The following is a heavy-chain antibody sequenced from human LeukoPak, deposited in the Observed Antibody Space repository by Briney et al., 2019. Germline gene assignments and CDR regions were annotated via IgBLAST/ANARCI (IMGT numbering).Heavy chain of an antibody. V-gene: IGHV3-53*01. CDR3: ARHSSSWYFTFDI. D-gene: IGHD6-13*01. J-gene: IGHJ3*02. CDR2: IDSGGRT. Sequence: GSLRLSCAVSGFTVSSNYMSWVRQAPGKGLEWVSVIDSGGRTYYADSVKGRFTIFRDNSKNTLYLQMNSLRAEDTAVYYCARHSSSWYFTFDIWGQGTMVTVSS. CDR1: GFTVSSNY.